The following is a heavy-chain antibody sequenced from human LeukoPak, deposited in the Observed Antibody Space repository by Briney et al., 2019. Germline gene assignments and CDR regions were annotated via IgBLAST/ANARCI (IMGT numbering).Heavy chain of an antibody. CDR1: GFTVSSNY. CDR2: LSSGGST. CDR3: AKVGTSIAAAGEFDY. Sequence: GGSLRLSCAASGFTVSSNYMSWVRQTPGKGLEWVSVLSSGGSTYYADSVKGRFTISRDNSKNTLSLRMNSLRAEDTAVYYCAKVGTSIAAAGEFDYWGQGTLVTVSS. D-gene: IGHD6-13*01. V-gene: IGHV3-53*01. J-gene: IGHJ4*02.